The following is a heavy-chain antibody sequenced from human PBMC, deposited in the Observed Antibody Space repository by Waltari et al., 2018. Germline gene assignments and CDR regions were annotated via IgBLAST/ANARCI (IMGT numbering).Heavy chain of an antibody. CDR3: ANLGSSYAFDI. J-gene: IGHJ3*02. CDR2: IYYSGST. Sequence: QLQLQESGPGLVKPSETLSLTCTVPGGSISSSSYYWGWLRQPPGKGLEWIGSIYYSGSTYDTPSLKRRVTISVDTSKNQFSLKLSSVTAADTAVYYCANLGSSYAFDIWGQGTMVTVSS. V-gene: IGHV4-39*07. CDR1: GGSISSSSYY. D-gene: IGHD6-6*01.